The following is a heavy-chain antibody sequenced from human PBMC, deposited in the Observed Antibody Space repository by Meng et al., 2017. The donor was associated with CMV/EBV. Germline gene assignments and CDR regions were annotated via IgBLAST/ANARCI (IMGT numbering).Heavy chain of an antibody. CDR3: ARNWRDGHTLGPFNI. D-gene: IGHD5-24*01. CDR2: INPNSGGT. J-gene: IGHJ3*02. V-gene: IGHV1-2*02. CDR1: GYSFSDYY. Sequence: ASVKVSCKASGYSFSDYYMHWVRQAPGQGLEWMGWINPNSGGTNYAQKFQGRVTMTRDTSISTAYMELSRLSSDDTAVYYCARNWRDGHTLGPFNIWGQGTMVTVSS.